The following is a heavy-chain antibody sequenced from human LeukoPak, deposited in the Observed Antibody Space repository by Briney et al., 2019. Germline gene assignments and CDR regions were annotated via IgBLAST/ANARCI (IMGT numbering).Heavy chain of an antibody. V-gene: IGHV4-59*01. CDR3: ARGRLITMVRGVSYWFDP. J-gene: IGHJ5*02. CDR1: GGSISSYY. CDR2: IYYSGST. Sequence: SETLSLTCTVSGGSISSYYWSWIRQPPGKGLEWIGYIYYSGSTNYNPSLKSRVTISVDTSKNQFSLKLSSVTAADTAVYYCARGRLITMVRGVSYWFDPWGQGTLVTVSS. D-gene: IGHD3-10*01.